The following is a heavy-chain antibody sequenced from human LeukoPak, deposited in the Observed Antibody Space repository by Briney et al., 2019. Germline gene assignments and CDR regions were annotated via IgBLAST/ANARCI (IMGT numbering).Heavy chain of an antibody. V-gene: IGHV1-69*13. J-gene: IGHJ4*02. CDR3: ARGYYDSSGYYRSPFDY. D-gene: IGHD3-22*01. CDR1: GGTFSSYA. CDR2: IIPIFGTA. Sequence: SVKVSCKASGGTFSSYAISWVRQAPGQGLEWMGGIIPIFGTANYAQKFQGRVTITADESTSTAYMELSSLRSEDTAVYYCARGYYDSSGYYRSPFDYWGQGTLVTISS.